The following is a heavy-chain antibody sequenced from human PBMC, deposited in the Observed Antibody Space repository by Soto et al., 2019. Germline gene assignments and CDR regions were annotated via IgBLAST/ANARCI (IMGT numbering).Heavy chain of an antibody. Sequence: GGALRLSCAASGCTFSGYGMHWVSQDPGKGLEWVAVTRHDGSNTYYADSVRGRFTISRDNAKNSLYLQMNSLRAEDTAVYYCARHGRFYDFSSAYTLAGPYYMDVLGKGTTVTVSS. CDR1: GCTFSGYG. D-gene: IGHD3-3*01. J-gene: IGHJ6*03. V-gene: IGHV3-33*01. CDR3: ARHGRFYDFSSAYTLAGPYYMDV. CDR2: TRHDGSNT.